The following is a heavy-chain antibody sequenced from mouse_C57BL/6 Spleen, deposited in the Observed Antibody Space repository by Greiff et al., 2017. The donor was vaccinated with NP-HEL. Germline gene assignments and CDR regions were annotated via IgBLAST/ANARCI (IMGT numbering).Heavy chain of an antibody. Sequence: VQLQQSGPELVKPGASVKIPCKASGYTFTDYNMDWVKQSHGKSLEWIGDINPNNGGTSYNQKFKGKATLTVDKSSSTAYMELRSLTSEDTAVYYCARSGSYGNFVFDYWGQGTTLTVSS. J-gene: IGHJ2*01. V-gene: IGHV1-18*01. CDR3: ARSGSYGNFVFDY. CDR1: GYTFTDYN. D-gene: IGHD2-1*01. CDR2: INPNNGGT.